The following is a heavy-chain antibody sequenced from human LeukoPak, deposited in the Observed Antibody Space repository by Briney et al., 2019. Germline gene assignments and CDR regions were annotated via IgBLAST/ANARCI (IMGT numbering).Heavy chain of an antibody. Sequence: GGSLRLSCAASGFTVSTNCMSWARQAPGKGLEWVSLIYVGGSTYYADSVKGRFTVSRDNSKNTLFLQMNSLRAEGTALYYCARSGYYNYKYFDSWGQGTLVTVSS. V-gene: IGHV3-53*01. CDR1: GFTVSTNC. CDR3: ARSGYYNYKYFDS. J-gene: IGHJ4*02. CDR2: IYVGGST. D-gene: IGHD3-9*01.